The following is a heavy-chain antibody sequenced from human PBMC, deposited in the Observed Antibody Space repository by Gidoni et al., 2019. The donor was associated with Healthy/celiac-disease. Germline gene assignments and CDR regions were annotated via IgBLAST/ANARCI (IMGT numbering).Heavy chain of an antibody. V-gene: IGHV3-66*02. J-gene: IGHJ2*01. Sequence: EVQLVESGGGLVQPGGSRRLSCAASGFTVSSNYMSWVRQAPGKGLEWVSVIYSGGSTYYADSVKGRFTISRDNSKNTLYLQMNSLRAEDTAVYYCARNARSMVRGVIRYFDLWGRGTLVTVSS. CDR3: ARNARSMVRGVIRYFDL. D-gene: IGHD3-10*01. CDR1: GFTVSSNY. CDR2: IYSGGST.